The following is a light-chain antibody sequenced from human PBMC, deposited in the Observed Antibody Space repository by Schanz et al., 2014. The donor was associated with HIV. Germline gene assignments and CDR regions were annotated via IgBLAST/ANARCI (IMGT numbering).Light chain of an antibody. J-gene: IGKJ1*01. CDR3: QQHYNYPRT. CDR2: EAS. V-gene: IGKV1-5*03. CDR1: QSISGW. Sequence: DIQMTQSPSTLSASVGDRITITCRASQSISGWLAWYQQKPGEAPNLLISEASTLKSGVPSRFSGSGSGTDFTLTIGCLQSEDLATYYCQQHYNYPRTFGQGTKVEMK.